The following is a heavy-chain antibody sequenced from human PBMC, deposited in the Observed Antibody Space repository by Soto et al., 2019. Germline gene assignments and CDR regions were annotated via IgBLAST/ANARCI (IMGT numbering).Heavy chain of an antibody. J-gene: IGHJ6*02. D-gene: IGHD4-17*01. CDR1: GGTFSSYA. CDR3: ARSTVVTTQIYYYYGMDV. CDR2: IIPIFGTA. V-gene: IGHV1-69*01. Sequence: QVQLVQSGAEVKKPGSSVKVSCKASGGTFSSYAISWVRQAPGQGLEWMGGIIPIFGTANYAQKFQDRVTITADESTSTAYMELSSLRSEDTAVYYCARSTVVTTQIYYYYGMDVWGQGTTVTVSS.